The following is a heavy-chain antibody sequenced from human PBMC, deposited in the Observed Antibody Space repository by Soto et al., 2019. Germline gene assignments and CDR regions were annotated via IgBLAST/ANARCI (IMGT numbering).Heavy chain of an antibody. CDR3: AKDGSSTGSATNKQQLVHRYYYYGMDV. V-gene: IGHV3-30*18. CDR1: GFTFSSYG. D-gene: IGHD6-13*01. Sequence: GGSLRLSCAASGFTFSSYGMHWVRQAPGKGLEWVAVISYDGSNKYYADSVKGRFTISRDNSKNTLYLQMNSLRAEDTAVYYCAKDGSSTGSATNKQQLVHRYYYYGMDVWGQGTTVTVS. CDR2: ISYDGSNK. J-gene: IGHJ6*02.